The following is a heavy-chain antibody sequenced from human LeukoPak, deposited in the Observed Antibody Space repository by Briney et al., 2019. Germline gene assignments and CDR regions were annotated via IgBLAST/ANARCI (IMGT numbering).Heavy chain of an antibody. CDR2: IGTAGDT. CDR3: ARDDGIAVAGGADY. Sequence: GGSLRLSCAASGFTFSDYDMHWVRQATGKGLEWVSAIGTAGDTYYTDSVKGRFTISRDNAKNSLYLQMNSLRAEDTAVYYCARDDGIAVAGGADYWGQGTLVTVSS. V-gene: IGHV3-13*01. J-gene: IGHJ4*02. CDR1: GFTFSDYD. D-gene: IGHD6-19*01.